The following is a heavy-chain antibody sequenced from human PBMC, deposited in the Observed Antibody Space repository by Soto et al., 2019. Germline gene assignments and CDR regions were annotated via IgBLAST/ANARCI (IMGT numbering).Heavy chain of an antibody. V-gene: IGHV1-18*04. D-gene: IGHD5-12*01. J-gene: IGHJ6*02. CDR1: GYTFTSYG. CDR3: ASGGYSGYDTTSYGVDV. CDR2: ISAYNGNT. Sequence: ASVKVSCKASGYTFTSYGISWVRQAPGQGLEWMGWISAYNGNTNYAQKLQGRVTMTTDTSTSTAYMELRSLRSDDTAVYYCASGGYSGYDTTSYGVDVWGQGTTVTVSS.